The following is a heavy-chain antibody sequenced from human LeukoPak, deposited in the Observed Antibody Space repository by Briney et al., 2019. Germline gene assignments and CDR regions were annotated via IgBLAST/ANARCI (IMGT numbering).Heavy chain of an antibody. D-gene: IGHD3-9*01. CDR2: IYHSGST. Sequence: PSETLSLTCAVSGGSISSSNRWSWVRQPPGKGLEWIGEIYHSGSTNYNPSLKSRVTISVDKSKNQFSLKLSSVTAADTAVYYCARGLRYFDWLSEGWFDPWGQGTLVTVSS. CDR3: ARGLRYFDWLSEGWFDP. V-gene: IGHV4-4*02. J-gene: IGHJ5*02. CDR1: GGSISSSNR.